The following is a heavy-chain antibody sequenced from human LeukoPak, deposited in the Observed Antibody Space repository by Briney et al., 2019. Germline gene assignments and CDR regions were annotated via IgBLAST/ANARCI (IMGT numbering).Heavy chain of an antibody. CDR1: GGSISSSSYY. V-gene: IGHV4-39*07. CDR2: IYYSGST. CDR3: ARERGGATRSAFDI. D-gene: IGHD1-26*01. Sequence: SETLSLTCTVSGGSISSSSYYWGWIRQPPGKELEWIGSIYYSGSTNYNPSLKSRVTISVDTSKNQFSLKLSSVTAADTAVYYCARERGGATRSAFDIWGQGTMVTVSS. J-gene: IGHJ3*02.